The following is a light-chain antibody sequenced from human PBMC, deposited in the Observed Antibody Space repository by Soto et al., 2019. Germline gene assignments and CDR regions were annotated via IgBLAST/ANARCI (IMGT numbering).Light chain of an antibody. CDR3: EAWDDSLNGPV. CDR2: SQS. CDR1: SSNIGSNP. Sequence: QSVLTQPPSASGTPGQRVSISCSGSSSNIGSNPVNWYQQLPGTAPKLLMYSQSQRPSGVPDRFSGSKSGTSASLAISGLQSEDEADYYCEAWDDSLNGPVFGGGTQLTVL. V-gene: IGLV1-44*01. J-gene: IGLJ2*01.